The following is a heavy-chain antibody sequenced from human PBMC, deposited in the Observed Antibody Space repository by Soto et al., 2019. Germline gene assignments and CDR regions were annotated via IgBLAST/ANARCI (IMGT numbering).Heavy chain of an antibody. Sequence: QVQLQESGPGLVKPSETLSLTCTVSGGSISSYYWSWIRQPPGKGLEWIGYIYYSGSTNYNPSLKSRVTISVDTSKNQFSLKLSSVTAADTAVYYCARGIIRDGYNYYFDYWGQGTLVTVSS. D-gene: IGHD5-12*01. CDR2: IYYSGST. CDR1: GGSISSYY. CDR3: ARGIIRDGYNYYFDY. J-gene: IGHJ4*02. V-gene: IGHV4-59*01.